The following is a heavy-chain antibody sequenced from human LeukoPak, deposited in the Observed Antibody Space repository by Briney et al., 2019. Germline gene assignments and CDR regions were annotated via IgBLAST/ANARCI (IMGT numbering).Heavy chain of an antibody. V-gene: IGHV3-23*01. J-gene: IGHJ4*02. CDR2: INEGGGRA. D-gene: IGHD4-11*01. CDR1: GFTFSSYG. CDR3: ARGGLPLFDY. Sequence: PGGSLRLSCAASGFTFSSYGMSWVRQAPGRGPEWVSTINEGGGRAYYAHTVKGRFTISRDNSKSTLYMHMSSLRDEDPAVYYCARGGLPLFDYWGQGTLVTVSS.